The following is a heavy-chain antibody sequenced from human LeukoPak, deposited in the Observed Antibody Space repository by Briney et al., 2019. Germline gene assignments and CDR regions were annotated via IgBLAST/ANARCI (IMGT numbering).Heavy chain of an antibody. J-gene: IGHJ4*02. Sequence: PGGSLRLSCAASGFTFSSYGMHWVRQAPGKGLEWVAVISYDGSNKYYADSVKGRFTISRDNSKNTLYLQMNSLRAEDTAVYYCAKDEYYYDSSGPGDFDYWGQGTLVTVSS. CDR3: AKDEYYYDSSGPGDFDY. D-gene: IGHD3-22*01. CDR1: GFTFSSYG. V-gene: IGHV3-30*18. CDR2: ISYDGSNK.